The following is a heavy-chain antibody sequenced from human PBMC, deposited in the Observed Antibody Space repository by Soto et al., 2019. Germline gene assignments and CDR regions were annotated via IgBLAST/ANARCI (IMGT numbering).Heavy chain of an antibody. CDR2: ISGSGGST. V-gene: IGHV3-23*01. J-gene: IGHJ6*02. D-gene: IGHD5-18*01. Sequence: EVQLLESGGGLVQPGGSLRLSCAASGFTFSSYAMSWVRQAPGKGLEWVSAISGSGGSTYYADSVKGRFTISRDNSKNTLYLQMNSLRAEDTAVYYCAKEGLNTAMVYYYYGMDVWGQGTTVTVSS. CDR1: GFTFSSYA. CDR3: AKEGLNTAMVYYYYGMDV.